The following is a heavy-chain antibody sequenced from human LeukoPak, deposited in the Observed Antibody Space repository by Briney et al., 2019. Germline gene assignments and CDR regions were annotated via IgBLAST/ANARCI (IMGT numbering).Heavy chain of an antibody. J-gene: IGHJ4*02. CDR3: ARGSRMGDYGDYEGYYFDY. CDR2: INPNSGGT. D-gene: IGHD4-17*01. CDR1: GYTFTGYY. V-gene: IGHV1-2*02. Sequence: ASVKVSCKASGYTFTGYYMHWVRQAPGQGLEWMGWINPNSGGTNYAQKFQGRVTMTRDTSISTAYMELSSLRSEDTAVYYCARGSRMGDYGDYEGYYFDYWGQGTLVTVSS.